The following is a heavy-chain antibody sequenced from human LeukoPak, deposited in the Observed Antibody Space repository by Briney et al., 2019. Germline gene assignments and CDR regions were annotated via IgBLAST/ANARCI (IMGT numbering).Heavy chain of an antibody. CDR3: ARSNTMVRGVIQPSYYYYGMDV. D-gene: IGHD3-10*01. J-gene: IGHJ6*02. Sequence: ASVKVSCKASGYTFTGYYMHWVRQAPGQGLEWMGWINPNSGGTNYAQKFQGWVTMTRDTSISTAYMELSRLRSDDTAVYYCARSNTMVRGVIQPSYYYYGMDVWGQGTTVTVSS. V-gene: IGHV1-2*04. CDR1: GYTFTGYY. CDR2: INPNSGGT.